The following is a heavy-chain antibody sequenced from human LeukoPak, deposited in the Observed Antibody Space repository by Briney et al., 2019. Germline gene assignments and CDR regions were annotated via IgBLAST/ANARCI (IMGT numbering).Heavy chain of an antibody. CDR2: ISGSGGST. V-gene: IGHV3-23*01. CDR3: AKDLDYGDHPIPYYYYYYGMDV. D-gene: IGHD4-17*01. Sequence: GGSLRLSCAASGFTFSSYAMSWVRQAPGKGLEWVSAISGSGGSTYYADSVKGRFTISRDDSKNTLYLQMNSLRAEDTAVYYCAKDLDYGDHPIPYYYYYYGMDVWGQGTTVTVSS. CDR1: GFTFSSYA. J-gene: IGHJ6*02.